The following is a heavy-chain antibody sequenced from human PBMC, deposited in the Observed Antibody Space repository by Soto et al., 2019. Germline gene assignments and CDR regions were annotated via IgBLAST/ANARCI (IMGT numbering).Heavy chain of an antibody. V-gene: IGHV4-34*01. CDR2: INHSGST. D-gene: IGHD3-22*01. J-gene: IGHJ4*01. Sequence: SETLSLTCAVYGGSFSGYYWSWIRQPPGKGLEWIGEINHSGSTNYNPSLKSRSTISIDTSKNQFSLMMTSVTAADTAVYYCARRGFGIVDYWGQGNLVTISS. CDR3: ARRGFGIVDY. CDR1: GGSFSGYY.